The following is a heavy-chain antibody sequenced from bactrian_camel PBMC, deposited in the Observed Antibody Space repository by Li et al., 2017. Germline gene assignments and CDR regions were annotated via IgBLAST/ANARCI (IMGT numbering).Heavy chain of an antibody. D-gene: IGHD5*01. Sequence: VQLVESGGATVEAGGSLRLSCTSNVYTSGFWCMGWFRHGPGQEGVATIDSDGTTTYADSVKGRFTISKDSAKNTLYLQMTSLKPEDTATYSCALGAGPPVFGARARCRFGYWGQGTQVTVS. CDR3: ALGAGPPVFGARARCRFGY. CDR2: IDSDGTT. CDR1: VYTSGFWC. V-gene: IGHV3S55*01. J-gene: IGHJ6*01.